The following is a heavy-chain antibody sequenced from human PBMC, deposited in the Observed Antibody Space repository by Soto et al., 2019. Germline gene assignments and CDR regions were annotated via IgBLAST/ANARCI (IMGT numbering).Heavy chain of an antibody. J-gene: IGHJ3*02. CDR1: GYTFTGYY. CDR3: ARDPGQSGVAFEI. V-gene: IGHV1-2*04. Sequence: ASVKVSCKASGYTFTGYYMHWVRQAPGQGLEWMGWINPNSGGTNYAQKFQGWVTMTRDTSISTAYMELSRLRSDDTAVYYCARDPGQSGVAFEIWGQGTMVTVSS. D-gene: IGHD2-15*01. CDR2: INPNSGGT.